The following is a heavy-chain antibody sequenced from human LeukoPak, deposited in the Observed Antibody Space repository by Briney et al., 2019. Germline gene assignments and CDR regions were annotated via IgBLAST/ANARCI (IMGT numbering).Heavy chain of an antibody. J-gene: IGHJ4*02. Sequence: GGSLRLSCAASGFTFSSYSMNWVRQAPGKGLEWVSYISSSSSTIYYADSVKGRFTISRDNAKNSLYLQMNSLRAEDTAVYYCARAIFSGYYGPLFDYWGQGTLVTVSS. D-gene: IGHD3-22*01. V-gene: IGHV3-48*01. CDR2: ISSSSSTI. CDR3: ARAIFSGYYGPLFDY. CDR1: GFTFSSYS.